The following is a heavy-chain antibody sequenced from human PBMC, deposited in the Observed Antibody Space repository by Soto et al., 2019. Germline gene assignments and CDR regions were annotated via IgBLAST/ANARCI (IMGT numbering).Heavy chain of an antibody. CDR1: GFTFSSYG. Sequence: PGGSLRLSCAASGFTFSSYGMHWVRQAPGKGLEWVAVIWYDGSNKYYADSVKGRFTISRDNSKNTLYLQMNSLRAEDTAVYYCARSGVMARIPPRPLDYWGQGTLVTVSS. V-gene: IGHV3-33*01. CDR3: ARSGVMARIPPRPLDY. J-gene: IGHJ4*02. CDR2: IWYDGSNK. D-gene: IGHD2-21*01.